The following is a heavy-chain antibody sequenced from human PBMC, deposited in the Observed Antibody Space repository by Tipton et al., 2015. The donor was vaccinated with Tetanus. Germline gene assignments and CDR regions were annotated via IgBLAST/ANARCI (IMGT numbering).Heavy chain of an antibody. V-gene: IGHV4-31*03. CDR2: IYYSGST. CDR3: ARGGSYHTPPGY. J-gene: IGHJ4*02. D-gene: IGHD1-26*01. Sequence: TLSLTCTVSGGSISGGGYYWSWIRQYPGKGLEWIGYIYYSGSTYYNPSLKSRVTISVDTSKNQFSLKLSSVTAADTAVYYCARGGSYHTPPGYWGQGTLVTVSS. CDR1: GGSISGGGYY.